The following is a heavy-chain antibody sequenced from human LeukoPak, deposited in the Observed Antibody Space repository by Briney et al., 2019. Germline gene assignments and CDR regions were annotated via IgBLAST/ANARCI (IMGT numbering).Heavy chain of an antibody. D-gene: IGHD6-13*01. J-gene: IGHJ6*03. CDR3: ARAYSSSWYHYYYMDV. V-gene: IGHV1-69*10. CDR1: GGTFSSYA. Sequence: ASVKVSCKASGGTFSSYAISWVRQAPGQGLEWMGGIIPILGTANYAQKFQGRVTITTDKSTSTAYMELSSLRSEDTAVYYCARAYSSSWYHYYYMDVWGKGTTVTVSS. CDR2: IIPILGTA.